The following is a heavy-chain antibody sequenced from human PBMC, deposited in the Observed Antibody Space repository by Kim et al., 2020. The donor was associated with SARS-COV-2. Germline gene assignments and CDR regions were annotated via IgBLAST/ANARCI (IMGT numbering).Heavy chain of an antibody. CDR2: IYYSGST. Sequence: SETLSLTCTVSGGSISSGGYYWSWIRQHPGKGLEWIGYIYYSGSTYYNPSLKSRVTISVDTSKNQFSLKLSSVTAADTAVYYCARDPGSTSCFTCGWYFDLWGRGTLVTVSS. CDR1: GGSISSGGYY. J-gene: IGHJ2*01. CDR3: ARDPGSTSCFTCGWYFDL. V-gene: IGHV4-31*03. D-gene: IGHD2-2*01.